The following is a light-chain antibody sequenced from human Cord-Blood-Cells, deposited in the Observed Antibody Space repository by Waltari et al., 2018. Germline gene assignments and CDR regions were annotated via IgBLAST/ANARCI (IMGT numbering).Light chain of an antibody. CDR2: LGS. CDR1: QSLLHSNGYNY. CDR3: MQALQTPYT. J-gene: IGKJ2*01. Sequence: DIVLTQSPLYLPVTPGEPASISCRSSQSLLHSNGYNYLDWYLQKPGQSPQLLISLGSNRASGVPDRFSGSGSGTDFTLKISRVEAEDVGVYYCMQALQTPYTFGQGIKLEIK. V-gene: IGKV2-28*01.